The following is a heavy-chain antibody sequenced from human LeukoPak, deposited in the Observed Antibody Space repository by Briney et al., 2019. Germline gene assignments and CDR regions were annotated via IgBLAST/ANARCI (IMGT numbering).Heavy chain of an antibody. Sequence: GGSLRLSCAASGITFSTAWMGWFRQAPGKGLEWVGRIKSKIGGATADYAAPVKDRFTISRDDSKNTLYLQMNSLKTEDTAVYYCATDRAWFDPWGQGTLVTVSS. V-gene: IGHV3-15*01. J-gene: IGHJ5*02. D-gene: IGHD3-10*01. CDR1: GITFSTAW. CDR2: IKSKIGGATA. CDR3: ATDRAWFDP.